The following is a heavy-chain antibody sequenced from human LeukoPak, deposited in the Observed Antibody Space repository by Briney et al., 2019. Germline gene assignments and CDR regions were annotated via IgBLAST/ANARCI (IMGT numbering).Heavy chain of an antibody. V-gene: IGHV4-59*08. J-gene: IGHJ1*01. CDR3: ARQGYGEHNGYFQH. CDR2: IYYSGST. CDR1: GGSISSYY. D-gene: IGHD4-17*01. Sequence: PSETLSLTCSVSGGSISSYYWSWIRQPPGKGLEWIGYIYYSGSTNYNPSLKSRVTISVDTSKNQFSLKLSSVTAADTAVYYCARQGYGEHNGYFQHWGQGTLVTVSS.